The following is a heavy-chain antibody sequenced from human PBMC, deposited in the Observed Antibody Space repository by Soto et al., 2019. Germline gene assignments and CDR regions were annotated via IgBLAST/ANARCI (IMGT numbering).Heavy chain of an antibody. D-gene: IGHD6-6*01. J-gene: IGHJ6*02. CDR1: GGTFSSYA. CDR3: ARDKVIAARRVGPRLGMDV. CDR2: IIPIFGTA. Sequence: QVQLVQSGAEVKKPGSSVKVSCKASGGTFSSYAISWVRQAPGQGLEWMGGIIPIFGTANYAQKFQGRVTITADESTSTAYMELSSLRSEDTAVYYCARDKVIAARRVGPRLGMDVWGQSTTVTVSS. V-gene: IGHV1-69*01.